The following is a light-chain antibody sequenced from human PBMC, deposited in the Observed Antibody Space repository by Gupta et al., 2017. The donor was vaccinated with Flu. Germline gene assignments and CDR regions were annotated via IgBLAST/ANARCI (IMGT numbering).Light chain of an antibody. CDR3: QSYDSSAREV. V-gene: IGLV6-57*01. CDR2: GDN. Sequence: NSLLTQLHSVSVYTWKMVITSCTRSSGSIASNYVQWFQHRPGSSPITVIYGDNQKPSGVPDRFSGSIDSSSNSASLTFSGLKTQDEAEYYCQSYDSSAREVFGGGTKLTVL. J-gene: IGLJ3*02. CDR1: SGSIASNY.